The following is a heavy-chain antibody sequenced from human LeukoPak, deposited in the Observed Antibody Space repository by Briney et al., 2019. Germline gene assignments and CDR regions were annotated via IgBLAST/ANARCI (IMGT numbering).Heavy chain of an antibody. D-gene: IGHD2-2*01. CDR2: VYPGDSDI. CDR1: GYSFTSYW. J-gene: IGHJ3*02. V-gene: IGHV5-51*01. CDR3: ARLRVSFRGPDAFDI. Sequence: GESLKISCKGSGYSFTSYWIGWVRQMPGKGLEWMGIVYPGDSDIRYSPSFQGQVTISADKSINTAYLQWSSLKASDTAMYYCARLRVSFRGPDAFDIWGQGTMVTVSS.